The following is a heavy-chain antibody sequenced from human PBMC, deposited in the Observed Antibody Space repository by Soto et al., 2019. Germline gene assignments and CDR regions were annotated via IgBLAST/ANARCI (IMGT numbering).Heavy chain of an antibody. CDR2: ISSSSYI. D-gene: IGHD4-17*01. Sequence: GGSLRLSCAASGFTFSSYSMNWVRQAPGKGLEWVSSISSSSYIYYADSVKGRFTISRDNAKNSLYLQMNSLRAEDTAVYYCAAPLGYGDDAFDIWGQGTMVTVSS. V-gene: IGHV3-21*01. CDR3: AAPLGYGDDAFDI. CDR1: GFTFSSYS. J-gene: IGHJ3*02.